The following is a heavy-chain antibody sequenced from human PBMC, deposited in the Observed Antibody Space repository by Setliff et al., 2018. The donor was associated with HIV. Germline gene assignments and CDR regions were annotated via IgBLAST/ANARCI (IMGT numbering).Heavy chain of an antibody. D-gene: IGHD3-16*01. Sequence: PSETLSLTCTVSGGSIRTGAYYWGWIRQPPGEGLEWIGSIYYDGRTFYKPSLTSRLTISVDTSKNQFSLSLNSVAAADTAVYFCARGGAVSADFDSWGQGTLVTVSS. V-gene: IGHV4-39*07. CDR2: IYYDGRT. J-gene: IGHJ5*01. CDR3: ARGGAVSADFDS. CDR1: GGSIRTGAYY.